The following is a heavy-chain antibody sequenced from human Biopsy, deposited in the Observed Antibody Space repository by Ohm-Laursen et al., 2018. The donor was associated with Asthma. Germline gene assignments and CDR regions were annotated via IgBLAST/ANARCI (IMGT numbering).Heavy chain of an antibody. CDR2: INLNENK. CDR1: GFSFSTYGVG. Sequence: ATQTLTLTCTFSGFSFSTYGVGVGWIRQSPGKALEWLALINLNENKRYSPSPETRLTNTKDTSKNLVVITMTNMDPVDTTTYYCAHRRHGPSVEYYYDSSGYSPFDYWGQGTLVPVSS. J-gene: IGHJ4*02. V-gene: IGHV2-5*01. D-gene: IGHD3-22*01. CDR3: AHRRHGPSVEYYYDSSGYSPFDY.